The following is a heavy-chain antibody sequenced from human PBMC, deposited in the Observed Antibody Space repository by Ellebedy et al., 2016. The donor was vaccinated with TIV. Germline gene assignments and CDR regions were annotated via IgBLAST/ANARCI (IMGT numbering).Heavy chain of an antibody. V-gene: IGHV5-51*01. CDR2: INPGYSCI. Sequence: PGGSLRLSCKGSGYSFTNYWIAWVRQMPGKGLEWRGIINPGYSCIGYMPSFEGQVIISADKSISTAYLQWSSLRASDTAIYYCARVQYCGGGSCYEAYYFDYWGQGTLVTVSS. D-gene: IGHD2-15*01. J-gene: IGHJ4*02. CDR1: GYSFTNYW. CDR3: ARVQYCGGGSCYEAYYFDY.